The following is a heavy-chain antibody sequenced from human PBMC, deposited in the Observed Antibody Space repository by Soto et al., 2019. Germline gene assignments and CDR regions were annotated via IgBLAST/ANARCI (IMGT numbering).Heavy chain of an antibody. D-gene: IGHD6-13*01. Sequence: QVQLVESGGGVVQPGRSLRLSCAASGFTFNNYGMHWVRQAPGKGLEWLAVIWNDGSNNYYANSVKGRFTISRDNSKNTLDLPMSSLRAEDTAVYYCARRQIPPPTRGAANARGGMDVWGQGTTDTVSS. J-gene: IGHJ6*02. CDR2: IWNDGSNN. V-gene: IGHV3-33*01. CDR3: ARRQIPPPTRGAANARGGMDV. CDR1: GFTFNNYG.